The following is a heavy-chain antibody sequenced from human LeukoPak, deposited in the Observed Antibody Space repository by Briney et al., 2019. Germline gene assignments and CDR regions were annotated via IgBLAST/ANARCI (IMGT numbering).Heavy chain of an antibody. CDR1: GFTFSNHG. V-gene: IGHV3-23*01. D-gene: IGHD3-22*01. J-gene: IGHJ5*02. CDR3: AKEMYFDSSAADA. CDR2: LSGTGGST. Sequence: RPGGTLRLSCTASGFTFSNHGMAWVRQAPGKGLEWVSDLSGTGGSTYYADSVKGRFTISRDNSRNTLYLQMNSLRAEDTALYYCAKEMYFDSSAADAWGQGTLVTVSS.